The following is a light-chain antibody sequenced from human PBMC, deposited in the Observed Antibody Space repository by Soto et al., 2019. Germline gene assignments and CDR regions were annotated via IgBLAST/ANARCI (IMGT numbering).Light chain of an antibody. CDR1: SGHSSYA. CDR2: LNSDGSH. Sequence: QPVLTQSPSASASLGASVKLTCTLSSGHSSYAIAWHQQQPEKGPRYLMKLNSDGSHSKGDGIPDRFSGSSSGAERYLTISSLQSEDEADYYCQPWGTGTYVVFGGGTKLTVL. CDR3: QPWGTGTYVV. V-gene: IGLV4-69*01. J-gene: IGLJ2*01.